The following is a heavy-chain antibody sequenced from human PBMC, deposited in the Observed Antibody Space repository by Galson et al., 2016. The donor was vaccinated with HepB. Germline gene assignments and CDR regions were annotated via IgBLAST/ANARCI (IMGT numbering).Heavy chain of an antibody. CDR2: INSDGSST. CDR1: GFTFSRYW. D-gene: IGHD5-24*01. V-gene: IGHV3-74*01. CDR3: ARAPLEMATIQRGYFDY. J-gene: IGHJ4*02. Sequence: SLRLSCAASGFTFSRYWMHWVRQAPGKGLVWVSRINSDGSSTGFADSVKGRFTISRDNSKNTLYLQMNSLRAEDTAVYYCARAPLEMATIQRGYFDYWGQGTLVTVSS.